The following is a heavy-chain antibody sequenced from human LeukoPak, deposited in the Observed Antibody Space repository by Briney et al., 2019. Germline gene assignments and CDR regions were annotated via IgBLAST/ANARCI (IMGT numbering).Heavy chain of an antibody. J-gene: IGHJ4*02. V-gene: IGHV4-59*12. CDR1: GGSLSSYY. CDR2: IYYSGST. Sequence: SETLSLTCTVSGGSLSSYYWSWIRQPPGEGLGWVGSIYYSGSTNYNPSLKSRVTISVDTSKNQFSLKLSSVTAADPAVYYCARLRLGEYWSGLGAYYFDYWGQGTLVTVSS. CDR3: ARLRLGEYWSGLGAYYFDY. D-gene: IGHD3-16*01.